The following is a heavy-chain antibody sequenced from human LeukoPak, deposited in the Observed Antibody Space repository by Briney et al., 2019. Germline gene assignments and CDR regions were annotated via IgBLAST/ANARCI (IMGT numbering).Heavy chain of an antibody. D-gene: IGHD3-10*01. Sequence: PGGSLRLSCAASGFTVSSNYMSWVRQAPGKGLEWVSIIYSGGSTYDADSVKGRSTISRDNSKNTLYLQMNSLRAEDTAVYYCARVERGVIDSWGQGTLVTVSS. J-gene: IGHJ4*02. CDR2: IYSGGST. CDR1: GFTVSSNY. V-gene: IGHV3-66*01. CDR3: ARVERGVIDS.